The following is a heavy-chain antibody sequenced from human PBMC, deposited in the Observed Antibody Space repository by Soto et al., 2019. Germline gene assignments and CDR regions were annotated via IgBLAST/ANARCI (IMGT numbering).Heavy chain of an antibody. CDR3: ARYPTDYYYYVMDV. V-gene: IGHV1-69*12. CDR1: GGTFSSYA. CDR2: LIPIFGTA. J-gene: IGHJ6*02. Sequence: QVQLVQSGAEVKKPGSSVKVSCKASGGTFSSYAISWVRQAPGQGLEWMGGLIPIFGTADYAQKFQGRVIITAEESPRTAYIELSSLRSEDTAVYSCARYPTDYYYYVMDVWGQGTTVTFSS.